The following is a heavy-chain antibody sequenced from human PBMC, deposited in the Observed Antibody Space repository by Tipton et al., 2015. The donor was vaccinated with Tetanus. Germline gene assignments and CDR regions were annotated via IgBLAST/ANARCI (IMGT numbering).Heavy chain of an antibody. CDR3: ASLPKHWLAPRGAP. CDR2: INQRGGT. D-gene: IGHD6-19*01. V-gene: IGHV4-34*01. Sequence: GLGKPSETLSLTCGVSGGSFSGNYWSWVRQAPGKGLECMGEINQRGGTMYNPSLKSRVTISGDTSKNQFSLNLTSVTAADTAVYYCASLPKHWLAPRGAPWGQGTLVTVSS. CDR1: GGSFSGNY. J-gene: IGHJ5*02.